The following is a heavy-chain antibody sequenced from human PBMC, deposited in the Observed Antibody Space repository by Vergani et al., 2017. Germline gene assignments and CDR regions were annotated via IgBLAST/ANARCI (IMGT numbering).Heavy chain of an antibody. CDR3: ARDPGYDFWSGYYRFDD. J-gene: IGHJ4*02. Sequence: EVQLVESGGGLVQPGGSLRLSCAASGFTFSSYSMNWVRQAPGKGLEWVSYISSSSSTIYYADSVKGRFTISRDNAKNSLYLQMNSLRAEDTAVYYCARDPGYDFWSGYYRFDDWGQGTLVTVSS. V-gene: IGHV3-48*01. CDR2: ISSSSSTI. CDR1: GFTFSSYS. D-gene: IGHD3-3*01.